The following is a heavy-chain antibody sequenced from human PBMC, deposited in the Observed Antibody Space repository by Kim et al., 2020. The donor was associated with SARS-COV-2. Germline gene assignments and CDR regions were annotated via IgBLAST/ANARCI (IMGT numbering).Heavy chain of an antibody. D-gene: IGHD3-22*01. CDR3: ARLALKDYYDSSGTFDY. CDR2: IYYSGST. CDR1: GGSISSSSYY. V-gene: IGHV4-39*01. J-gene: IGHJ4*02. Sequence: SETLSLTCTVSGGSISSSSYYWGWIHQPPGKGLEWIGSIYYSGSTYYNPSLKSRVTISVDTSKNQFSLKLSSVTAADTAVYYCARLALKDYYDSSGTFDYWGQGTLVTVSS.